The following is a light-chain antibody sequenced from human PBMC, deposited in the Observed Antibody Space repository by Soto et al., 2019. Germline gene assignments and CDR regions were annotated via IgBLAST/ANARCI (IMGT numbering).Light chain of an antibody. J-gene: IGLJ2*01. Sequence: QSVLTQPPSVSAAPGQKVTISCSGSRSNIGTNHVSWYQHLPGTTPKLLIYDNTKRPSGIPDRFSGSKSGTSATLGITGLQTGDEADYYCGTWDNSLSVVVFGGGTKLTV. CDR2: DNT. CDR1: RSNIGTNH. CDR3: GTWDNSLSVVV. V-gene: IGLV1-51*01.